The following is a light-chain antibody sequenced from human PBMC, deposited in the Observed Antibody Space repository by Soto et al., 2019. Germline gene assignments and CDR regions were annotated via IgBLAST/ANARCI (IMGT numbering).Light chain of an antibody. J-gene: IGKJ1*01. CDR1: QGIRND. CDR3: LQDYNYPWT. Sequence: ATQMTQSPSSLSSSVGDRVTITCLSSQGIRNDLGWYQQKPGKAPKLLIYAASSLQSGVPSRFSGSGSGTDFTLTISSLQPEDFATYYCLQDYNYPWTFGQGTKVDIK. V-gene: IGKV1-6*01. CDR2: AAS.